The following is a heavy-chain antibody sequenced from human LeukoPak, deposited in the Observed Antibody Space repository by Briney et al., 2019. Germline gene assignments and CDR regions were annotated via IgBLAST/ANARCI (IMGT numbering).Heavy chain of an antibody. D-gene: IGHD1-26*01. J-gene: IGHJ4*02. V-gene: IGHV1-2*02. CDR3: ARTKVEALDY. Sequence: ASVKVSCRASGYTFTGYYMHWVRQAPGQGLEWMGWINPNSSGTNYAQRFQGRVTMTRDTSISTAYMELSRLRSDDTAVYYCARTKVEALDYWGQGTLVTVSS. CDR1: GYTFTGYY. CDR2: INPNSSGT.